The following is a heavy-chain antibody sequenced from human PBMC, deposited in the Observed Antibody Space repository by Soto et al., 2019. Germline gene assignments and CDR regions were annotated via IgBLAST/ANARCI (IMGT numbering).Heavy chain of an antibody. CDR2: MSGSGGST. CDR3: AKIPYSGYDRGPFDI. Sequence: PGGSLRLSCAATGFTFSSYAMSWVRQAPGKGLEWVSAMSGSGGSTYYADSVKGRFTISRDNSKNTLYLQMNSLRAEDTAIYYCAKIPYSGYDRGPFDIWGQGTMVTVSS. CDR1: GFTFSSYA. V-gene: IGHV3-23*01. D-gene: IGHD5-12*01. J-gene: IGHJ3*02.